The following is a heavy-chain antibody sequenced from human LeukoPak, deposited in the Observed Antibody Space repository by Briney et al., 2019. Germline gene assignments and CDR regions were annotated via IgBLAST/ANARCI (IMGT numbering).Heavy chain of an antibody. V-gene: IGHV1-8*03. CDR2: MNPNSGNT. D-gene: IGHD6-19*01. CDR1: GYTFTSYD. J-gene: IGHJ4*02. CDR3: ARGDDSSGGVDY. Sequence: ASVKVSCKDSGYTFTSYDINWVRQATGQGLEWMGWMNPNSGNTGYAQKFQGRVTITRNTSISTAYMELSSLRSEDTAVYYCARGDDSSGGVDYWGQGTLVTVSS.